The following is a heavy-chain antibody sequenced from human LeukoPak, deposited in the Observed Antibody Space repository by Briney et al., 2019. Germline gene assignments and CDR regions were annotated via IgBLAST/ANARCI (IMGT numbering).Heavy chain of an antibody. CDR1: GGSFSGYY. CDR2: INHSGST. Sequence: SETLSLTCAVSGGSFSGYYWSWIRQPPGKGLEWIGEINHSGSTNYNPSLKSRVTISVDTSKNQFSLKLSSVTAADTAVYLCSRHAFGDYGHWGQGTLVTVSS. J-gene: IGHJ4*02. V-gene: IGHV4-34*01. D-gene: IGHD4-17*01. CDR3: SRHAFGDYGH.